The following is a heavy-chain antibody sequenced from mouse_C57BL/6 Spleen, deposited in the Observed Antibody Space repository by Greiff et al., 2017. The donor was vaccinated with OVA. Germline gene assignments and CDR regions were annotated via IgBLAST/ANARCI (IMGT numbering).Heavy chain of an antibody. D-gene: IGHD4-1*01. CDR2: IHPNSGST. Sequence: QVQLQQPGAELVKPGASVKLSCKASGYTFTSYWMHWVKQRPGQGLEWIGMIHPNSGSTNYNEKFKSKATLTVDKSSSTAYMQLSSLTSEDSAVYYCARELNWDDYAMDYWGQGTSVTVSS. CDR3: ARELNWDDYAMDY. J-gene: IGHJ4*01. CDR1: GYTFTSYW. V-gene: IGHV1-64*01.